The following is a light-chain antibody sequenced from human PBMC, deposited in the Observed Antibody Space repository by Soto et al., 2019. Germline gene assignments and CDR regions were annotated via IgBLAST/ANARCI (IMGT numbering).Light chain of an antibody. V-gene: IGKV3-20*01. J-gene: IGKJ4*01. Sequence: EIVLKNSAGSLSLSPGEGGTLXCRASHSMSSSYLALYQQKPCQAPTLLXXGESSRATSIPERLSGSGSGTDSTLTIRRLEPADFAVYYCNKYGSSPPLSFGGGTKVEI. CDR3: NKYGSSPPLS. CDR2: GES. CDR1: HSMSSSY.